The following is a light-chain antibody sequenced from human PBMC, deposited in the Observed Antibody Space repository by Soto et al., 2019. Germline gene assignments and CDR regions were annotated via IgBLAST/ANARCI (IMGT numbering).Light chain of an antibody. J-gene: IGLJ2*01. CDR2: GND. CDR1: SSNIGSNF. V-gene: IGLV1-47*02. Sequence: QSAVTQPPSASGTPGQRVTISCSGSSSNIGSNFVYWYQQLSGTAPRLLIYGNDKRPSGVPDRFSGSASGTSASLAIGGLRSEDEADYYCATWDDSLGGVVFGGGTRLTVL. CDR3: ATWDDSLGGVV.